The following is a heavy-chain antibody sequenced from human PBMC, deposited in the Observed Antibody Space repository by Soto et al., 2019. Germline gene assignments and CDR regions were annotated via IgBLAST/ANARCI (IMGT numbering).Heavy chain of an antibody. CDR2: INHSGST. CDR1: GGSFSGYY. D-gene: IGHD2-2*02. V-gene: IGHV4-34*01. J-gene: IGHJ6*02. Sequence: QVQLQQWGAGLLKPSETLSLTCAVYGGSFSGYYWTWIRQPPGKGLEWIGEINHSGSTNYNPSLKSRVTISVDTSMNQFSLKLSSVTAADTAAYYCARKVVPAAILNVNYYYGMDVWGQGTTVTVSS. CDR3: ARKVVPAAILNVNYYYGMDV.